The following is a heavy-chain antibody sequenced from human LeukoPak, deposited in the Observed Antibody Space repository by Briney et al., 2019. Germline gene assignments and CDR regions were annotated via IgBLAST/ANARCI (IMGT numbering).Heavy chain of an antibody. CDR1: AGSISSYY. CDR2: IYYSGST. D-gene: IGHD2-15*01. V-gene: IGHV4-59*01. CDR3: ARAGWVVAATGAFDI. J-gene: IGHJ3*02. Sequence: PSETLSLTCTVSAGSISSYYWSWLRQPPGKGLEWIGYIYYSGSTNYNPSLKSRVTISVDTSKNQFSLKLSSVTAADTAVYYCARAGWVVAATGAFDIWGQGTMVTVSS.